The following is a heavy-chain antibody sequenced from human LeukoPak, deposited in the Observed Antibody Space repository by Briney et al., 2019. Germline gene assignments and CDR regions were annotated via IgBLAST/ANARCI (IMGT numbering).Heavy chain of an antibody. Sequence: PGGSLRLSCAASGFTFSAHWMTWVRQAPGKGLEWVANIKQDGSEKYYVDSVKGRFTISRDNAKNSLYLQMDSLRAEDTAVYHCARDYGNYPYPEVTLDLWGQGTLVTVSS. J-gene: IGHJ5*02. V-gene: IGHV3-7*01. D-gene: IGHD4-11*01. CDR1: GFTFSAHW. CDR2: IKQDGSEK. CDR3: ARDYGNYPYPEVTLDL.